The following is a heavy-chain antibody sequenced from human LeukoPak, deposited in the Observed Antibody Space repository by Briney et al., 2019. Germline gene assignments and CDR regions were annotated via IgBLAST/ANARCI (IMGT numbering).Heavy chain of an antibody. CDR2: INPNSGGT. J-gene: IGHJ4*02. CDR3: ARSLQTGYDY. V-gene: IGHV1-2*04. D-gene: IGHD3-9*01. CDR1: GYTLTGYY. Sequence: ASVKVSCTASGYTLTGYYMHWVRQAPGQGLEWMGWINPNSGGTNYAQKFQGWVTMTRNTSISTAYMELSRLRSDDTAVYYCARSLQTGYDYWGQGTLVTVSS.